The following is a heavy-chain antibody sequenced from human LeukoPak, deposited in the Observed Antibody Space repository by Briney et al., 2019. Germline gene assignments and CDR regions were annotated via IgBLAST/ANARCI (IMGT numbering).Heavy chain of an antibody. D-gene: IGHD2-2*01. CDR2: K. J-gene: IGHJ4*02. CDR3: ASQLDGTLDY. Sequence: KHYVDSVKGRFTISRDSAKKSLYLEMNSLRAEDTAVYYCASQLDGTLDYWGQGTLVTVSS. V-gene: IGHV3-7*01.